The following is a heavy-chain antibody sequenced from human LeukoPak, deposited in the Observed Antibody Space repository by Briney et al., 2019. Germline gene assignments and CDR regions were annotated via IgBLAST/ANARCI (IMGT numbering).Heavy chain of an antibody. V-gene: IGHV3-74*01. D-gene: IGHD3-9*01. CDR2: INGDGRNI. CDR3: TRDLMDYDVSTGLHHYYMDV. Sequence: GGSLRLSCVASGFTFSSYWMHWVRQDPRKGLVWVSRINGDGRNINYADSVRGRFTISRDYAKNTLYLQMNTLRVEDTAVYYCTRDLMDYDVSTGLHHYYMDVWGQGTTVTVSS. J-gene: IGHJ6*02. CDR1: GFTFSSYW.